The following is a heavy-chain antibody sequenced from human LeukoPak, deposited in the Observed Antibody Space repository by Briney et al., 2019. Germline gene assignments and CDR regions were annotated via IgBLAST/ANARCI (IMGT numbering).Heavy chain of an antibody. V-gene: IGHV3-53*01. CDR3: AKGPSGLYQLLGFVLEDYGMDV. CDR2: IYAVGDT. D-gene: IGHD2-2*01. J-gene: IGHJ6*04. CDR1: GFTVDSNY. Sequence: GGSLRLSCVASGFTVDSNYMNWVRQAPGKGLEWVSVIYAVGDTYYADSVKGRFTISRDNSKNTLYLQMNSLRAEDTAVYYCAKGPSGLYQLLGFVLEDYGMDVWGKGTTVNVSS.